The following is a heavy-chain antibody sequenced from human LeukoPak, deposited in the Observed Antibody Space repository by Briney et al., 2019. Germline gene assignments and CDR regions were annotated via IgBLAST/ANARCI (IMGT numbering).Heavy chain of an antibody. J-gene: IGHJ4*02. Sequence: EASVKVSCKASGYTFTGYYIHWVRQAHGQGLEWMGWINPNNGGTSYAQQFQGRVTMTRDTSISTAYMELTRLRSDDTAMYYCAIVSAAARWGQGTLVTVSS. V-gene: IGHV1-2*02. CDR3: AIVSAAAR. CDR2: INPNNGGT. D-gene: IGHD2-2*01. CDR1: GYTFTGYY.